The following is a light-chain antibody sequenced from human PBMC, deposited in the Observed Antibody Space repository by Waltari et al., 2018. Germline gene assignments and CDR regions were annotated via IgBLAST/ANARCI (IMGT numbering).Light chain of an antibody. CDR3: QQYNNWPPWT. CDR2: GAS. V-gene: IGKV3-15*01. CDR1: QSVRNN. Sequence: EIVMTQSPATLSVSPGESATLSCRASQSVRNNLVWYQQKPGKAPRPLIYGASTRVTGIPARFSGSGSGTEFTLTISSLQSEDFAVYYCQQYNNWPPWTFGQGTKVEIK. J-gene: IGKJ1*01.